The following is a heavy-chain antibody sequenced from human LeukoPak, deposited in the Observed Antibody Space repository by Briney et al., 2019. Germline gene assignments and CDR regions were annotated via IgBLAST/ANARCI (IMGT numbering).Heavy chain of an antibody. D-gene: IGHD5-24*01. V-gene: IGHV3-53*01. CDR2: IYSGGGT. J-gene: IGHJ3*02. Sequence: GGSLRLSCAASGFNFRTYSMNWVRQAPGKGLEWVSVIYSGGGTYYADSVKGRFTISRDNSKNTLYLQMNSLRAEDTAVYYCARSRDGYIVDALDIWGQGTMVTVSS. CDR3: ARSRDGYIVDALDI. CDR1: GFNFRTYS.